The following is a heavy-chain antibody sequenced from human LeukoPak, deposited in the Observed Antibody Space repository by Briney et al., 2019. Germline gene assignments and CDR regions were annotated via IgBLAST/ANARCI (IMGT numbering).Heavy chain of an antibody. Sequence: SETLSLTCTVSGGSISSYHWSWIRQPPGKGLECIGYIYYSGSTNYNPSLKSRVTISVDTSKNQFSLKPSSVTAADTAVYYCARRLRGASAPGDVDSWGQGTLVTVSS. V-gene: IGHV4-59*01. D-gene: IGHD7-27*01. CDR2: IYYSGST. J-gene: IGHJ5*01. CDR3: ARRLRGASAPGDVDS. CDR1: GGSISSYH.